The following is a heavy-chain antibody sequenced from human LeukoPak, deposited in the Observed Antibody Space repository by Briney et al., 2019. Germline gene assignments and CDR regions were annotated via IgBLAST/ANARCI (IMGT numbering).Heavy chain of an antibody. Sequence: GGSLRLSSAASGFTFSIYSMNWVRQAPGKGLEWVSSISSSSSYIYYADSVKGRFTITRDNAKNSLYLQMNSLRAEDTAVYYCARAFGIAAARLDYWGQGTLVTVSS. CDR1: GFTFSIYS. CDR3: ARAFGIAAARLDY. D-gene: IGHD6-13*01. CDR2: ISSSSSYI. J-gene: IGHJ4*02. V-gene: IGHV3-21*01.